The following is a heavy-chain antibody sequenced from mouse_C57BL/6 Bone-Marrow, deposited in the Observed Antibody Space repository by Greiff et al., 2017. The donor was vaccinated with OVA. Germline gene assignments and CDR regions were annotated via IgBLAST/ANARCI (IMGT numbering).Heavy chain of an antibody. Sequence: EVQLVESEGGLVQPGSSMKLSCTASGFTFSDYYMAWVRQVPEKGLEWVANINYDGSSTYYLDSLKSRFIISRDNAKNILYLQMSSLKSEDTATYYCARDLSYDGYTYYAMDYWGQGTSVTVSS. D-gene: IGHD2-3*01. CDR1: GFTFSDYY. CDR2: INYDGSST. CDR3: ARDLSYDGYTYYAMDY. V-gene: IGHV5-16*01. J-gene: IGHJ4*01.